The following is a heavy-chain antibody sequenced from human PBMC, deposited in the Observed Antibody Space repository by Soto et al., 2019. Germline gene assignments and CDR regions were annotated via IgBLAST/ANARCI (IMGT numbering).Heavy chain of an antibody. CDR1: GGSISSGGYS. CDR3: ARHTDIVSSTVYN. Sequence: SETLSLTCAVSGGSISSGGYSWSWIRQPPGKGLEWIGYIYHSGSTYYNPSLKSRVTMSVDTSKNQFSLKLSSVAAADTAVYYCARHTDIVSSTVYNWGQGILVIVSS. D-gene: IGHD5-12*01. V-gene: IGHV4-30-2*01. J-gene: IGHJ4*02. CDR2: IYHSGST.